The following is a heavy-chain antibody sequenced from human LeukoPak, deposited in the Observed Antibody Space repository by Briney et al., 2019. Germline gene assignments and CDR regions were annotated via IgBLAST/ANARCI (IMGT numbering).Heavy chain of an antibody. Sequence: PSETLSLTCTVSGGSISSGGYYWSWIRQHPGKGLEWIGYIYYIGSTNYNPPLKSRVTMSVDTSKNQFSLRLSSLTAADTAVYYCARHGIIRRGNDAFDIWGRGTMVTVSS. J-gene: IGHJ3*02. CDR2: IYYIGST. V-gene: IGHV4-61*08. D-gene: IGHD3-16*01. CDR3: ARHGIIRRGNDAFDI. CDR1: GGSISSGGYY.